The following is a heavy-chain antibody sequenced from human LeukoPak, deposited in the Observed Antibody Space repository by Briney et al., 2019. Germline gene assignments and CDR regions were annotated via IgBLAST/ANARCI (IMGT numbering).Heavy chain of an antibody. D-gene: IGHD5-24*01. CDR3: AREGLSSYNYGYGSFDY. CDR1: GGSLISYY. J-gene: IGHJ4*02. V-gene: IGHV4-59*01. Sequence: SETLSLTCSVSGGSLISYYWSWLRQPPGKGLEWIGYIYHSGTTNYNPSLKSRVTISVDTSKNQFSLRLSSVTAADTAVYYCAREGLSSYNYGYGSFDYWGQGTLVTVSS. CDR2: IYHSGTT.